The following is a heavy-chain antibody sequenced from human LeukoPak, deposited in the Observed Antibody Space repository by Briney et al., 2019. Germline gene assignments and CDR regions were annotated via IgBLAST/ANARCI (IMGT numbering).Heavy chain of an antibody. J-gene: IGHJ4*02. V-gene: IGHV3-7*01. CDR2: IKQDGSEK. CDR1: GFTFSSYW. D-gene: IGHD3-3*01. Sequence: GGSLRLSCAASGFTFSSYWMSWVRQAPGKGLEWVANIKQDGSEKYYVDSVKGRSTISRDNAKNSLYLQMNSLRAEDTAVYYCAREPGFLEWLLPFDYWGQGTLVTVSS. CDR3: AREPGFLEWLLPFDY.